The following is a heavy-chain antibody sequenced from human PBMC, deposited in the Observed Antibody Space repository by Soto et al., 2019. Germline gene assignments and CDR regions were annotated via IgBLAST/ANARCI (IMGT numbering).Heavy chain of an antibody. V-gene: IGHV3-23*01. CDR1: GFTFSNYA. Sequence: EVQLLDSGGGLVQPGGSLRLSCAASGFTFSNYAMTWVRQGPGKGLEWVSGISGSGGRSYYADSGKGRFTISRDNSKSTLYLQMNGLSAEDPAVYYCAKAYFVWSIEKPYYFDYWGQGTLVTVSS. D-gene: IGHD3-16*01. CDR3: AKAYFVWSIEKPYYFDY. CDR2: ISGSGGRS. J-gene: IGHJ4*02.